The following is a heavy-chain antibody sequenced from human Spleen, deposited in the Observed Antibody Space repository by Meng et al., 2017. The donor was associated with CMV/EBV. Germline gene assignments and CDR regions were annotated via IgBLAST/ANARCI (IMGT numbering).Heavy chain of an antibody. V-gene: IGHV4-59*01. D-gene: IGHD1-14*01. J-gene: IGHJ3*01. CDR3: ARWDRTWIDGFDV. Sequence: SETLSLTCTVSRGSISNYFWSWIRQAPGKGLEWIGDIYYSGSTNYKPSLKSRVTISVDTSKNEFSLTMTSVTAADTAVYYCARWDRTWIDGFDVWGQGTAVTVSS. CDR1: RGSISNYF. CDR2: IYYSGST.